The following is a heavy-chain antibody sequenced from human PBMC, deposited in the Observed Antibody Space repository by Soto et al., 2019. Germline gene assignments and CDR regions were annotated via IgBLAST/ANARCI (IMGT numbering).Heavy chain of an antibody. D-gene: IGHD3-10*01. CDR2: INHGGST. Sequence: SETLSLTCAVYGGSFSGYYWSWIRQPPGKGLEWIGEINHGGSTNYNPSLKSRVTISVDTSKNQFSLKLSSVTAADTAVYYCARDRGYYGSGSYYLSPMDVWGKGTTVTVSS. V-gene: IGHV4-34*01. CDR1: GGSFSGYY. CDR3: ARDRGYYGSGSYYLSPMDV. J-gene: IGHJ6*03.